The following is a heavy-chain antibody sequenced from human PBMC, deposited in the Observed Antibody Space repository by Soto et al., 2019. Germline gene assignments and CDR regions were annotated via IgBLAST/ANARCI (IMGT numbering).Heavy chain of an antibody. Sequence: QVQLVQSGAEVKKPGSSVKVSCKASGGTFSSYTISWVRQAPGQGLEWMGRIIPILGIANYAQKFQGRVTITADKSTSTAYMELSRLRSEDTAVYYCARDAIYCSGGSCYPDAFDYWSQGTLVTVSS. J-gene: IGHJ4*02. D-gene: IGHD2-15*01. CDR2: IIPILGIA. CDR3: ARDAIYCSGGSCYPDAFDY. CDR1: GGTFSSYT. V-gene: IGHV1-69*08.